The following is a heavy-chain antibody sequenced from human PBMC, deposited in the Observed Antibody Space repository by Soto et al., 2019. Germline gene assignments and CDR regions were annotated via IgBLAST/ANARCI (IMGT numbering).Heavy chain of an antibody. Sequence: QVQLQESGPGLVKPSQTLSLTCAVSGGSISSGGYYWSWIRQHPGKGLEWIGYIYYSGSTYYNPSLKRRNNIPVDTSKNQFSLKLSSVTAAGTAVYYCARSSPVVTAPWGQGTLVTVSS. D-gene: IGHD2-21*02. V-gene: IGHV4-31*11. CDR2: IYYSGST. CDR3: ARSSPVVTAP. J-gene: IGHJ5*02. CDR1: GGSISSGGYY.